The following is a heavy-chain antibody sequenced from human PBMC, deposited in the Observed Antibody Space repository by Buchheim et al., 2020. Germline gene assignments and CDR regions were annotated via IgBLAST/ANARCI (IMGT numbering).Heavy chain of an antibody. Sequence: QVQLQESGPGLVKPSETLSLTCTVSGGSISSYYWSWIRQPPGKGLEWIGYIYYSGSTNYNPSLKSRVTISVDTSKNKFSLKLSSVTAADTAVYYCARSPYYYDSSGYLSYYYYYYGMDVWGQGTT. J-gene: IGHJ6*02. CDR1: GGSISSYY. D-gene: IGHD3-22*01. CDR2: IYYSGST. CDR3: ARSPYYYDSSGYLSYYYYYYGMDV. V-gene: IGHV4-59*01.